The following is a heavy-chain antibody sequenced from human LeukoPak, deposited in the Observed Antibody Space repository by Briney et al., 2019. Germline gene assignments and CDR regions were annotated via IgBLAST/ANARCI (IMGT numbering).Heavy chain of an antibody. D-gene: IGHD5-24*01. J-gene: IGHJ4*02. CDR2: INPNSGNT. Sequence: ASVKVSCKASGYTFTGYYMHWVRQAPGQGLEWMGWINPNSGNTGYAQKFQGRVTMTRNTSISTAYMELSSLRSEDTAVYYCARGRGDGDDYWGQGTLVTVSS. CDR3: ARGRGDGDDY. V-gene: IGHV1-8*02. CDR1: GYTFTGYY.